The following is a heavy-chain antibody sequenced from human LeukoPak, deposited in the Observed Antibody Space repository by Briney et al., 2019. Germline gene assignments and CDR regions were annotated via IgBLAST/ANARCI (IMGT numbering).Heavy chain of an antibody. Sequence: ASVKVSCKASGFTFTSSAMQWVRHARGQRLESIGWIVVGSGNTNYAQKFQERVTITRDMSTSTAYMELSSLRSEDTAVYYCAAWTASGSSDWYVPWGQGTLVTVSS. CDR1: GFTFTSSA. J-gene: IGHJ5*02. D-gene: IGHD6-19*01. CDR2: IVVGSGNT. CDR3: AAWTASGSSDWYVP. V-gene: IGHV1-58*02.